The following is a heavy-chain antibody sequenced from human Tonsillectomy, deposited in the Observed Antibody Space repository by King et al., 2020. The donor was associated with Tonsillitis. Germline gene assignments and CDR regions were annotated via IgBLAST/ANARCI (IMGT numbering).Heavy chain of an antibody. CDR3: ARGGRDWYDGWDS. J-gene: IGHJ4*02. V-gene: IGHV3-30*03. D-gene: IGHD1-1*01. Sequence: VQLVESGGGLVRLGRSLRPPCTPFGFNFSTLGMNWFRQAPGKGPDWWPPISFDGNTKHYADSVKGRFTISKDKPKKKLYLQMNSVRLEDTAVYYCARGGRDWYDGWDSWGQGALVSVSS. CDR1: GFNFSTLG. CDR2: ISFDGNTK.